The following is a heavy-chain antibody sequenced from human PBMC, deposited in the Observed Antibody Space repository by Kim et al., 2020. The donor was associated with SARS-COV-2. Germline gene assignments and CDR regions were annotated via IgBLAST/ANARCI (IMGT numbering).Heavy chain of an antibody. CDR3: ARGPNYSTFDY. Sequence: GGSLRLSCAASGFTFSSYEMNWVRQAPGKGLEWVSYIIGSGTTIYYADSVRGRFTISRDNDKNSLYLQMNSLRAEDTAVYYCARGPNYSTFDYWGQGTLVPVSS. CDR2: IIGSGTTI. D-gene: IGHD4-4*01. V-gene: IGHV3-48*03. CDR1: GFTFSSYE. J-gene: IGHJ4*02.